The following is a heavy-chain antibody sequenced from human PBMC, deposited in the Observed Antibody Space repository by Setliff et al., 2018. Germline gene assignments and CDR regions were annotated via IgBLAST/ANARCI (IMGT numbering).Heavy chain of an antibody. CDR1: GYTFTSYD. CDR2: MNPNSGNT. J-gene: IGHJ6*03. D-gene: IGHD7-27*01. CDR3: ARGLGSYYYYYMDV. Sequence: RASVKVSCKASGYTFTSYDINWVRQATGQGLEWMGWMNPNSGNTGYAQKFQGRVTITRNTSISTAYMELSSLRSEDTAVYYCARGLGSYYYYYMDVWGKGTTVTVSS. V-gene: IGHV1-8*03.